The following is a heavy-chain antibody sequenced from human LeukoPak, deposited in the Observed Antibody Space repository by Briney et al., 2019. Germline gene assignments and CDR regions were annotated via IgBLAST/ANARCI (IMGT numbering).Heavy chain of an antibody. CDR2: INPGGGST. CDR3: ARENQPAGARFFDH. V-gene: IGHV1-46*01. D-gene: IGHD6-13*01. Sequence: ASVKVSCKASGYTFINYYIHWVRQAPGQGLEWMGIINPGGGSTSYAPKFQGRLIMTRDTSTSTVYMELSSLRCEDTAVYYCARENQPAGARFFDHWGQGILVTVSS. J-gene: IGHJ4*02. CDR1: GYTFINYY.